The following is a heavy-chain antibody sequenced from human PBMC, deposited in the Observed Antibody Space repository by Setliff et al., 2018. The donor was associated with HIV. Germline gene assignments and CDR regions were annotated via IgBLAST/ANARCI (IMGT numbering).Heavy chain of an antibody. CDR3: ARDLECSSIGCYRHFDY. V-gene: IGHV3-49*04. CDR2: IRTKVYGGTT. Sequence: GGSLRLSCTASGFTFGDYFMSWVRQAPGKGLEWVGFIRTKVYGGTTEYAASVKGRFTISRDDSKTIAYLQMNSLTTEDMAVYYCARDLECSSIGCYRHFDYWGQGTLVTVSS. CDR1: GFTFGDYF. D-gene: IGHD2-2*02. J-gene: IGHJ4*02.